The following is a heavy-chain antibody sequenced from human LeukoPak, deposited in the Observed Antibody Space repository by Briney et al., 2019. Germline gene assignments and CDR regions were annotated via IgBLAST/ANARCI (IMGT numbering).Heavy chain of an antibody. J-gene: IGHJ4*02. V-gene: IGHV3-7*01. CDR2: IKHDESEK. CDR1: GFSFNSDW. Sequence: GGSLRLSCAASGFSFNSDWMDWVRQAPGKGLEWVANIKHDESEKNYLDSVKGRFTISRDNAQNSLYLQMNGLRVEDTAIYYCSNKRDYWGQGTLVTVSS. CDR3: SNKRDY.